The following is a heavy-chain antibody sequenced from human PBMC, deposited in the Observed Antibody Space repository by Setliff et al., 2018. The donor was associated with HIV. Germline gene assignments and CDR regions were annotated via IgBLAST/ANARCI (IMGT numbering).Heavy chain of an antibody. Sequence: ASVKVSCKASGYTFKTYGISWVRQAPGHGLEWMGWISPYNGHTKYAEKLQGRVTMTTDTSTSTAYMELRSLRSDDTAVYYCARDLHYYDSSGALVHPYWGQGTLVTVSS. CDR2: ISPYNGHT. D-gene: IGHD3-22*01. J-gene: IGHJ4*02. V-gene: IGHV1-18*01. CDR3: ARDLHYYDSSGALVHPY. CDR1: GYTFKTYG.